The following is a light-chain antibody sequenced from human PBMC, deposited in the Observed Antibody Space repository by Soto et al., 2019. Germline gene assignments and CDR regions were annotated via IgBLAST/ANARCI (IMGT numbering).Light chain of an antibody. CDR2: LNSDGSH. CDR1: SGHSSYA. J-gene: IGLJ2*01. CDR3: QTWGTGIHVV. Sequence: QPVLTQSPSASASLAASVNHTCTLSSGHSSYAIAWHQQQPEKGPRYLMKLNSDGSHSKGDGIPDRFSGSSSGAERYLIISSLQSEDEADYYCQTWGTGIHVVFGGGTKLTVL. V-gene: IGLV4-69*01.